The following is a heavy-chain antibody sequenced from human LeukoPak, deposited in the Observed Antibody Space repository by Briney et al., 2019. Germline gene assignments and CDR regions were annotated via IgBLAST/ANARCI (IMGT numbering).Heavy chain of an antibody. V-gene: IGHV3-21*01. CDR1: GFTFSSYS. D-gene: IGHD2-15*01. J-gene: IGHJ4*02. CDR2: IRSSSSYI. CDR3: AGVVAATPGDY. Sequence: GGSLRLSCAASGFTFSSYSMNWVRQAPGKGLEWVSSIRSSSSYIYYAESVKGRFTISRDNAKNSLYLQMNSLRAEDTAVYYCAGVVAATPGDYWGQGTLVTVSS.